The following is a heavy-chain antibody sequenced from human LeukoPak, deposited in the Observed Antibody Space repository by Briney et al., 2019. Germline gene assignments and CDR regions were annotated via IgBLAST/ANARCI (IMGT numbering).Heavy chain of an antibody. V-gene: IGHV3-11*01. Sequence: GGSLRLSCAASGFSIGDYFMTWIRQAPGRGLEWVSYINSRGSSMYYAVSVKGRFTISRDNSKNTLYLQMNSLRAEDTAVYYCARDPPARGGGIDYWGQGTLVTVSS. D-gene: IGHD3-16*01. J-gene: IGHJ4*02. CDR2: INSRGSSM. CDR1: GFSIGDYF. CDR3: ARDPPARGGGIDY.